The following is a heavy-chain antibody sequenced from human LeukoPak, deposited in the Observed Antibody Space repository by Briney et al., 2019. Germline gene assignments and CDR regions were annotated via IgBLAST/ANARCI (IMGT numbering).Heavy chain of an antibody. D-gene: IGHD2-2*01. Sequence: NSSETLSLTCTVSGGSISSYYWSWIRQPPGKGLEWIGYIYYSGSTNYNPSLKSRVTISVDTSKNQFSLKLSSVTAADTAVYYCARGKQYQLPTRRHYYYMDVWGKGTTVTVSS. CDR1: GGSISSYY. CDR2: IYYSGST. V-gene: IGHV4-59*12. CDR3: ARGKQYQLPTRRHYYYMDV. J-gene: IGHJ6*03.